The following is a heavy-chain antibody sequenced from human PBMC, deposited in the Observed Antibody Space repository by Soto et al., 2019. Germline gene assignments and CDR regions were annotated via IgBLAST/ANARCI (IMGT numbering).Heavy chain of an antibody. CDR2: ISSSSIYM. CDR3: ARANYDFWSGYTNYYGMDV. Sequence: EVQLVESGGGLVKPGGSLRVSCAVSGFTFSNYTMNWVRQAPGKGLELVSAISSSSIYMYYADSVKGRFTISRDNAKNSLYLQMNSLGAEDTAVYYCARANYDFWSGYTNYYGMDVWGQGTTVNVSS. J-gene: IGHJ6*02. CDR1: GFTFSNYT. D-gene: IGHD3-3*01. V-gene: IGHV3-21*01.